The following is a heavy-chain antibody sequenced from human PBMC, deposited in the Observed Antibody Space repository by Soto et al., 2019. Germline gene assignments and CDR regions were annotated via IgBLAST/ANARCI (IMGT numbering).Heavy chain of an antibody. CDR3: ASTPTTPILAAADYYFDY. Sequence: PGGSLRLSCAASGFTFSSYSMNWVRQAPGKGLEWVSYISSSSSTIYYADSVKGRFTISRDNAKNSLYLQMNSLRDEDTAVYYCASTPTTPILAAADYYFDYWGQGTLVTVSS. D-gene: IGHD6-13*01. CDR1: GFTFSSYS. CDR2: ISSSSSTI. J-gene: IGHJ4*02. V-gene: IGHV3-48*02.